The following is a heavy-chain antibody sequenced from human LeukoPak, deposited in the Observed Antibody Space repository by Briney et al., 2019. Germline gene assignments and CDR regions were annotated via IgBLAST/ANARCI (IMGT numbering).Heavy chain of an antibody. J-gene: IGHJ1*01. CDR1: GGSISSYY. Sequence: SETLPLTCTVSGGSISSYYWSWIRQPAGKGLEWIGRIYTSGSTNYNPSLKSRVTISVDTSKNQFSLKLSSVTAADTAVYYCATSRGADTVVTKYFQHWGQGTLVTVSS. CDR2: IYTSGST. D-gene: IGHD4-23*01. CDR3: ATSRGADTVVTKYFQH. V-gene: IGHV4-4*07.